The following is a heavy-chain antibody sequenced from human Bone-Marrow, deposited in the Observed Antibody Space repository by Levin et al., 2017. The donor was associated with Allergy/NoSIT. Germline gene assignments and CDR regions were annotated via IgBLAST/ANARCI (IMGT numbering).Heavy chain of an antibody. CDR2: ISFRGTT. D-gene: IGHD3-3*02. V-gene: IGHV4-59*08. J-gene: IGHJ4*02. CDR1: GGSIRSYH. CDR3: ASMFGVADRRSQDFDS. Sequence: PSETLSLTCTVSGGSIRSYHWSWIRQTPVKGLEWIGYISFRGTTDYNPSLKSRVTISVAPSKIQFSLRLTSVTAAAPAIYYCASMFGVADRRSQDFDSWGPGTLVTVSS.